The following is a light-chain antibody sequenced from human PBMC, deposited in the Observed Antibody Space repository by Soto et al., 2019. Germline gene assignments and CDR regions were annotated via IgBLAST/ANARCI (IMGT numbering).Light chain of an antibody. CDR3: QQYDSSPRT. CDR2: RTS. J-gene: IGKJ1*01. V-gene: IGKV3-20*01. Sequence: EIVLTQSPGTLSLSPGERATLSCRASQSVSSSYLAWYQQKPGQAPRLLIYRTSNRATGIPDRFSGSGSGTDFTLTISRMEPEDFAVYWCQQYDSSPRTFGQ. CDR1: QSVSSSY.